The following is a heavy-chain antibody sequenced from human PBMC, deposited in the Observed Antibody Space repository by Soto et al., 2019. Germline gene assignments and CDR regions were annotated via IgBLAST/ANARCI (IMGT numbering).Heavy chain of an antibody. CDR3: AHNDYYASGSQTYYFDY. CDR1: GFSLNTRGVG. CDR2: IYWDNDK. Sequence: QITLKESGPTLVKPTQTLTLTCTFSGFSLNTRGVGVGWIRQPPGKALEWLAFIYWDNDKRYRASLKSRLTITKDTSKNQVVLTLTNMDPVDTATYYCAHNDYYASGSQTYYFDYWGQGTLVTVSS. J-gene: IGHJ4*02. V-gene: IGHV2-5*02. D-gene: IGHD3-10*01.